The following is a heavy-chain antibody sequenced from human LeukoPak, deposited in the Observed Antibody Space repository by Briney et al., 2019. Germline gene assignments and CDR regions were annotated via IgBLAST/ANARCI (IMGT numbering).Heavy chain of an antibody. J-gene: IGHJ4*02. D-gene: IGHD2-2*01. CDR2: INPSGGST. V-gene: IGHV1-46*01. CDR3: ARDLIGPSTQQFSVGFDY. CDR1: GYTFTSYY. Sequence: ASVKVSCKASGYTFTSYYMHWVRQAPGQVLEWMGIINPSGGSTSYAQKFQGRVTMTRDTSTSTVYMELSSLRSEDTAVYYCARDLIGPSTQQFSVGFDYWGQGTLVTVSS.